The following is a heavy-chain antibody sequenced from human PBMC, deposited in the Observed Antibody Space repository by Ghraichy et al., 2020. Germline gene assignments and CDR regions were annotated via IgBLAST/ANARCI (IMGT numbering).Heavy chain of an antibody. Sequence: SVKVSCKATGGSFRNFAINWVRQVPGQGLEWMGGIIAVSGSTNYAQRFQGRLTITADESTSTAYMELRSLGSEDTAVYSCATSSYCTTTTCYQFYGLDVWGQGTTVTVSS. V-gene: IGHV1-69*13. CDR2: IIAVSGST. J-gene: IGHJ6*02. CDR1: GGSFRNFA. D-gene: IGHD2-2*01. CDR3: ATSSYCTTTTCYQFYGLDV.